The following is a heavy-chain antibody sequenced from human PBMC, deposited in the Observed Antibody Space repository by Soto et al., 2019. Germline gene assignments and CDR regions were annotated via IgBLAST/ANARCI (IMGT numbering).Heavy chain of an antibody. CDR3: AKGSYYYDSSGYYHLFGFDY. Sequence: SVKVSCKASGGTFSSYAISWVRQAPGQGLEWMGGIIPIFGTANYAQKFQGRVTITADESTSTAYMELSSLRSEDTAVYYCAKGSYYYDSSGYYHLFGFDYWGQGTLVTVSS. CDR2: IIPIFGTA. D-gene: IGHD3-22*01. CDR1: GGTFSSYA. V-gene: IGHV1-69*13. J-gene: IGHJ4*02.